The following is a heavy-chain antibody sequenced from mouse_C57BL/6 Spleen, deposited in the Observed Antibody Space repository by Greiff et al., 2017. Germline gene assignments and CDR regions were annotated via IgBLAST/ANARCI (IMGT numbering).Heavy chain of an antibody. Sequence: EVKLMESGEGLVKPGGSLKLSCAASGFTFSSYAMSWVRQTPEKRLEWVAYISSGGDYIYYADTVKGRFTISRDNARNTLYLQMSSLKSEDTAMYYCTRDGNLDYYAMDYWGQGTSVTVSS. CDR3: TRDGNLDYYAMDY. V-gene: IGHV5-9-1*02. CDR1: GFTFSSYA. D-gene: IGHD2-1*01. CDR2: ISSGGDYI. J-gene: IGHJ4*01.